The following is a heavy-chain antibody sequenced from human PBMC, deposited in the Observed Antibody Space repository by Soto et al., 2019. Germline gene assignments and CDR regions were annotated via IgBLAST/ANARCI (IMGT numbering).Heavy chain of an antibody. D-gene: IGHD3-3*01. CDR2: ISSTTNYI. CDR3: AKDPNYDFWSGYSGSGWFDP. J-gene: IGHJ5*02. Sequence: GGSLRLSCAASGFTFTRYSMNWVRQAPGKGLEWVSSISSTTNYIYYGDSMKGRFTISRDNAKNSLYLEMNSLRAEDTAVYYCAKDPNYDFWSGYSGSGWFDPWGQGTLVTVSS. V-gene: IGHV3-21*06. CDR1: GFTFTRYS.